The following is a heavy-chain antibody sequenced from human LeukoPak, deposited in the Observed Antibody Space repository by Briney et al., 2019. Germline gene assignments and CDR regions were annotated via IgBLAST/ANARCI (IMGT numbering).Heavy chain of an antibody. Sequence: ASVKVSCKTSGYTFTGQYLHWVRQAPGQGLEWMGWINPNSGGTNYAQKFQGRVTMTRDTSISTAYMELSRLRPDDTAVYYCSRPRDEGGLYWNFDLWGRGTLVTVSS. CDR2: INPNSGGT. D-gene: IGHD2-15*01. CDR1: GYTFTGQY. J-gene: IGHJ2*01. V-gene: IGHV1-2*02. CDR3: SRPRDEGGLYWNFDL.